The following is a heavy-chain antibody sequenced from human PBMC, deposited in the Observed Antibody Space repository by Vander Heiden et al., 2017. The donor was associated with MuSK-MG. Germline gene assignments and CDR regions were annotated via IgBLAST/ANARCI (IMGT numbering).Heavy chain of an antibody. CDR1: GFTFSSYS. D-gene: IGHD2-2*01. V-gene: IGHV3-21*01. CDR2: ISSSSSYI. CDR3: AAYCSSTSCYYSGYYYYMDV. Sequence: EVQLVESGGGLVKPGGSLRLSCAASGFTFSSYSMNWVRQAPGKGLEWVSSISSSSSYIYYADSVKGRFTISRDNAKNSLYLQMNSLRAEDTAVYYCAAYCSSTSCYYSGYYYYMDVWGKGTTVTVSS. J-gene: IGHJ6*03.